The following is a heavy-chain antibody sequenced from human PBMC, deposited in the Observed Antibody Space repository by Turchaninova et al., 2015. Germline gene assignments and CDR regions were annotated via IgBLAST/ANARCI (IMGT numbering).Heavy chain of an antibody. D-gene: IGHD5/OR15-5a*01. CDR3: ARVNSVYDWFAFDI. CDR1: GYTFTGYY. CDR2: INPNSGGT. J-gene: IGHJ3*02. Sequence: QVQLVQSGAGVKTPGASWAVSCKASGYTFTGYYMHWVRQAPGQGLEWMGWINPNSGGTNYAQKFQGWVTMTRDTSISTAYMELSRLRSDDTAVYFCARVNSVYDWFAFDIWGQGTMVTVSS. V-gene: IGHV1-2*04.